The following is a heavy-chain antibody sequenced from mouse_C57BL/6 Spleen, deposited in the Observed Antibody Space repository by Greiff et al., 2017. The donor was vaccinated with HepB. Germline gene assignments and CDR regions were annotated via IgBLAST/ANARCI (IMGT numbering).Heavy chain of an antibody. CDR2: IDPSDIYT. V-gene: IGHV1-69*01. CDR3: ARRRRNDDPGFYYFDY. J-gene: IGHJ2*01. Sequence: QVQLQQPGAELVMPGASVKLSCKASGYTFTSYWMPWVKQRPGQGLEWIGEIDPSDIYTNYNQKFKGKSTLTVDKSSSTAYMQLSSLTSEDSAVYDCARRRRNDDPGFYYFDYWGQGTTLTVSS. D-gene: IGHD2-3*01. CDR1: GYTFTSYW.